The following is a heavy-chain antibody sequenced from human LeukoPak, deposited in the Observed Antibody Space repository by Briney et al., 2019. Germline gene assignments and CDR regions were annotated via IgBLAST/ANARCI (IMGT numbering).Heavy chain of an antibody. V-gene: IGHV4-39*01. D-gene: IGHD2-15*01. Sequence: PSETLSLTCTVSGGSISSSSYYWGWIRQPPGKGLEWIGSIYYSGSTYYNPSLKSRVTISVDTSKNQFSLKLSSVTAADTAVYYCARHIVVVVAATPPGWFDPWGQGTLVTVSS. J-gene: IGHJ5*02. CDR1: GGSISSSSYY. CDR3: ARHIVVVVAATPPGWFDP. CDR2: IYYSGST.